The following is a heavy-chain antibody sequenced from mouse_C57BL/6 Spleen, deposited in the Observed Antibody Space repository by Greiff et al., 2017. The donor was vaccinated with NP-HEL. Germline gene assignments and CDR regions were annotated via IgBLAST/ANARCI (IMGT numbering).Heavy chain of an antibody. CDR3: ARHAWDVLAY. CDR2: ISSGGSYT. J-gene: IGHJ3*01. D-gene: IGHD4-1*01. V-gene: IGHV5-6*01. CDR1: GFTFSSYG. Sequence: EVQVVESGGDLVKPGGSLKLSCAASGFTFSSYGMSWVRQTPDKRLEWVATISSGGSYTYYPDSVKGRFTISRDNAKNTLYLQMSSLKSEDTAMYYCARHAWDVLAYWGQGTLVTVSA.